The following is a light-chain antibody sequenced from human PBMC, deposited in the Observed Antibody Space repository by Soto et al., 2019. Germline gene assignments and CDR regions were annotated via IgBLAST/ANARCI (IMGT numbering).Light chain of an antibody. CDR1: SGHSSYA. J-gene: IGLJ3*02. CDR2: LNSDGSH. V-gene: IGLV4-69*01. Sequence: QSVLTQSPSASASLGASVKLTCTLSSGHSSYAIAWHQQQPEKGPRYLMKLNSDGSHSKGDGIPDHFSGSSSGAERYLTISSLQSEDEADYYCQTWGTGIYWVFGGGTKLTVL. CDR3: QTWGTGIYWV.